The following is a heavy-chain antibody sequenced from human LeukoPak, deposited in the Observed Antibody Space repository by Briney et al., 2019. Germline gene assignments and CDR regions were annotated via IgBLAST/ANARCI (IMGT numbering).Heavy chain of an antibody. D-gene: IGHD3-9*01. CDR2: LSGSGSSA. CDR1: GFTFSTYA. CDR3: AKGLTNLGDD. V-gene: IGHV3-23*01. J-gene: IGHJ4*02. Sequence: GGSLRLPCAASGFTFSTYATSWVRQAPGKGLEWVSGLSGSGSSAYYADPVKGRFTISRDNSKNTLYLQMNSLGPEDTAVYYCAKGLTNLGDDWGQGTLVTVSS.